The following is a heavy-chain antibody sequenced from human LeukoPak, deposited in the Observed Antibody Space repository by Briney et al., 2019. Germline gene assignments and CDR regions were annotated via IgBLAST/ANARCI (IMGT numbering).Heavy chain of an antibody. D-gene: IGHD3-3*01. V-gene: IGHV4-4*07. CDR3: ARDVGFLARFDS. Sequence: PSETPSLTCTVSGDSLTNFYWSWIRQPAGKGLEWIGRVYTNERTKYNPSLKSRLTMSVDTSSNQVFLRLTSVSAADTAVYYCARDVGFLARFDSWGQGILVTVSS. CDR2: VYTNERT. CDR1: GDSLTNFY. J-gene: IGHJ5*01.